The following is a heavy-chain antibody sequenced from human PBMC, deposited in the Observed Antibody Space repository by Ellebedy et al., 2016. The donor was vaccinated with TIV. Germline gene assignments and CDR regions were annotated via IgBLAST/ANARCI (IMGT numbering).Heavy chain of an antibody. CDR2: IHHSGST. CDR1: GASISTYY. J-gene: IGHJ5*02. Sequence: SETLSLTXTVSGASISTYYWGWIRQSPGKGLEWIGYIHHSGSTSYSPSLDSRVLISIDTSKNQSSLKLSSVTAADTAVYYCARRIAVGAGWFDPWGQGTLVTVSS. D-gene: IGHD6-19*01. V-gene: IGHV4-4*09. CDR3: ARRIAVGAGWFDP.